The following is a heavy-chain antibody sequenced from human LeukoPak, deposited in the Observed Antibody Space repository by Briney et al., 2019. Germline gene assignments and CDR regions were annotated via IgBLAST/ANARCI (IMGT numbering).Heavy chain of an antibody. Sequence: GGSLRLSCAASGFTFSDYYMSWIRQAPGKGLEWVSYISSSSSTIYYADSVKGRFTISRDNAKNSLYLQMNSLRAEDTAVYYCARDYYDSSGYPNWFDPWGQGTLVTVSS. CDR1: GFTFSDYY. CDR2: ISSSSSTI. V-gene: IGHV3-11*04. J-gene: IGHJ5*02. D-gene: IGHD3-22*01. CDR3: ARDYYDSSGYPNWFDP.